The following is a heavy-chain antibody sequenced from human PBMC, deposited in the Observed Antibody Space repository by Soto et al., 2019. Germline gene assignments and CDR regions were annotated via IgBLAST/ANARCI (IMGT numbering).Heavy chain of an antibody. CDR3: ARDYPLVDTAMGPFDY. Sequence: QVQLVQSGAEVKKPGSSVKVSCKASGGTFSSYAISWVRQAPGQGLEWMGGIIPIFGTANYAQKFQGRVTITADEATSTAYRALSSLRSANTAVEYCARDYPLVDTAMGPFDYWGQGTLVTVS. J-gene: IGHJ4*02. CDR2: IIPIFGTA. CDR1: GGTFSSYA. D-gene: IGHD5-18*01. V-gene: IGHV1-69*01.